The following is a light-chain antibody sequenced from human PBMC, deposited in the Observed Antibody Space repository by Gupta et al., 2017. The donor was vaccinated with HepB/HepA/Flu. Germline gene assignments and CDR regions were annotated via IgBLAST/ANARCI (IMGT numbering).Light chain of an antibody. J-gene: IGLJ3*02. CDR2: SNN. CDR1: RSNIGGNT. CDR3: AAWDDDLYGRT. V-gene: IGLV1-44*01. Sequence: QSVLTQPPSASGTPGQRVTISCSGSRSNIGGNTVNWYQQLPGTAPKLLIYSNNQRPSGVPDRFSGSKSGTSASLAISGLQSEDEADYYCAAWDDDLYGRTFGGGTKLTVL.